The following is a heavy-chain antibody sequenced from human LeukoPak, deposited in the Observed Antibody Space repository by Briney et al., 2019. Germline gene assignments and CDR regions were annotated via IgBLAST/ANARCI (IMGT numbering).Heavy chain of an antibody. V-gene: IGHV1-8*01. D-gene: IGHD6-6*01. CDR2: MNPNSGNT. CDR1: GYTFTSYD. Sequence: GASVKVSCKASGYTFTSYDINWVRQATGQGLEWMGWMNPNSGNTGCAQKFQGRVTMTRNTSISTAYMELSSLRSEDTAVYYCARACSSSRGDNWFDPWGQGTLVTVSS. CDR3: ARACSSSRGDNWFDP. J-gene: IGHJ5*02.